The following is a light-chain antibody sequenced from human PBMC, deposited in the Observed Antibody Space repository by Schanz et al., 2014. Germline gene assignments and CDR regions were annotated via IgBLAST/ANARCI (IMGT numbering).Light chain of an antibody. Sequence: QTVVTQEPSFSVSPGGTVTLTCGLNSGSVSTHYYPSWYQQTPGQAPRTLIHSTNTRSSGVPDRFSGSILGNKAALTITGAQADDESDYYCVLYMGSGIWVFGGGTQLTVL. V-gene: IGLV8-61*01. J-gene: IGLJ3*02. CDR1: SGSVSTHYY. CDR3: VLYMGSGIWV. CDR2: STN.